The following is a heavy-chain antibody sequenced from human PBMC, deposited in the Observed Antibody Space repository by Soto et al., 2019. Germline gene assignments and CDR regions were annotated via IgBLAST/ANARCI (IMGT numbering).Heavy chain of an antibody. Sequence: GGLMRLSWAASGVTFINAGVSWVRQAPGKGLEWVGRIKSKTDGGTTDYAAPVKGRFTISRDDSKNTLYLQMNSLKTEDTAVYYCGAYGFYYDCSGTAFRVKGSTDPVS. V-gene: IGHV3-15*07. D-gene: IGHD2-21*01. CDR1: GVTFINAG. CDR2: IKSKTDGGTT. J-gene: IGHJ6*04. CDR3: GAYGFYYDCSGTAF.